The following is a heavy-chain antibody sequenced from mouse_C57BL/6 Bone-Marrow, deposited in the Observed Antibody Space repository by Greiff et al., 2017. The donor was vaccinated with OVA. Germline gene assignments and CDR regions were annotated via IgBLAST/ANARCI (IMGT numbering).Heavy chain of an antibody. Sequence: QVQLQQSGAELVRPGTSVKVSCKASGYAFTNYLIEWVKQRPGQGLEGIGVINTGSGGTNYNEKFKGKATLTADKSSSTAYMQLSSLTSEDSAVYFCARPAYYGSSYGYFDVWGTGTTVTVSS. CDR2: INTGSGGT. D-gene: IGHD1-1*01. CDR3: ARPAYYGSSYGYFDV. J-gene: IGHJ1*03. V-gene: IGHV1-54*01. CDR1: GYAFTNYL.